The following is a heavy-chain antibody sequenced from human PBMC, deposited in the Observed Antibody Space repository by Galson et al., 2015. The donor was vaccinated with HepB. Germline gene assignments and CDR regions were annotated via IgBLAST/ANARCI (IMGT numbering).Heavy chain of an antibody. Sequence: SLRLSCAGSGFTFSSYSMNWVRQAPGKGLEWISYLSSSSSTIYYADSVKGRFTISRDNAKNSLYLQMNRLRAEDTAIYYCAREAGSYYGMDVWGQGTLVTVSS. CDR1: GFTFSSYS. CDR3: AREAGSYYGMDV. V-gene: IGHV3-48*01. CDR2: LSSSSSTI. J-gene: IGHJ6*02.